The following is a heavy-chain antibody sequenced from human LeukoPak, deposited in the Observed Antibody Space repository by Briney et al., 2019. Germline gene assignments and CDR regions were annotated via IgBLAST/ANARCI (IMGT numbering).Heavy chain of an antibody. J-gene: IGHJ6*03. CDR2: ISSISSYI. CDR1: GFTFSSYS. CDR3: ARGGFDWLLFNYYYYMDV. D-gene: IGHD3-9*01. Sequence: PGGSLRLSCAASGFTFSSYSMNWVRQAPGKGLEWVSSISSISSYIYYADSVKGRFTISRDNSKNSLYLQMNSLRAEDTAVYYCARGGFDWLLFNYYYYMDVWGKGTTVTISS. V-gene: IGHV3-21*01.